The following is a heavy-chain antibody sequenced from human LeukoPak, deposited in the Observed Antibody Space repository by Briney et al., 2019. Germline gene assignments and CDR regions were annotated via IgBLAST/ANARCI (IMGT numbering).Heavy chain of an antibody. CDR1: GFTFSSYA. CDR2: ISGSGGST. J-gene: IGHJ5*02. Sequence: GGSLRLSCAASGFTFSSYAMSWVRQAPGKGLEWVSAISGSGGSTYYADSVKGRFTISRDNSKNTLYLLMNSLRAEDTAVYYCANTKDYYDSSGYSNWFDPWGQGTLVTVSS. V-gene: IGHV3-23*01. D-gene: IGHD3-22*01. CDR3: ANTKDYYDSSGYSNWFDP.